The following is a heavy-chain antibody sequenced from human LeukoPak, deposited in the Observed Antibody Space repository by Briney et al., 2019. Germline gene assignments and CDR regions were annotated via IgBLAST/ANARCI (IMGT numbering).Heavy chain of an antibody. V-gene: IGHV3-23*01. CDR2: ISGSGGST. CDR1: GFTFSSYA. J-gene: IGHJ4*02. Sequence: GGSLRLSCAASGFTFSSYAMSWVRQAPGKGLEWVSAISGSGGSTYYADSVKGRFTISRDNSKNTLYLQMNSLRAEDTAVYYCAKDEREWELRVMGGFDYWGQGTLVTVSS. CDR3: AKDEREWELRVMGGFDY. D-gene: IGHD1-26*01.